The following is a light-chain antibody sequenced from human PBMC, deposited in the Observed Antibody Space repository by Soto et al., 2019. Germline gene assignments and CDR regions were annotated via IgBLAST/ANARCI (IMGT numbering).Light chain of an antibody. CDR2: GAS. V-gene: IGKV3-15*01. CDR1: QSVSSN. J-gene: IGKJ2*01. CDR3: QQYNNWPPMYT. Sequence: EIVMTQSPATLSVSPGERATLSCRASQSVSSNLAWYQQKPGQAPRLLIYGASTRATGSPARFSGSGSGTEFTLNISSLQSEDFAVYYCQQYNNWPPMYTFGQGTKLEIK.